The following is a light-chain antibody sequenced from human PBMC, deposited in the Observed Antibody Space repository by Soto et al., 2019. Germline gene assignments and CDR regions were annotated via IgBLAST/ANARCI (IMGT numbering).Light chain of an antibody. CDR1: QNVRNN. CDR3: QHYEDWPVYT. Sequence: VMTQSPGSLSLSPGDRATLSCRGSQNVRNNLAWYQQKPGQAPRLLIYGASTRATGIPARFSGSGSGTEFTLTISRLQSEDFAVYYCQHYEDWPVYTCGQGTKVDIK. J-gene: IGKJ2*01. CDR2: GAS. V-gene: IGKV3-15*01.